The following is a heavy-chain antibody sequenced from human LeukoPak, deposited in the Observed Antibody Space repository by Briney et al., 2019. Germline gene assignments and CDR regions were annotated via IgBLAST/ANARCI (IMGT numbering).Heavy chain of an antibody. CDR2: IRYDGSNK. D-gene: IGHD3-10*01. V-gene: IGHV3-30*02. Sequence: GGSLRLSCAASAFTFSSYGMHWVRQAPGKGLEWVAFIRYDGSNKYYADSVKGRFTISRDNSKNTLYLQMNSLRAEDTAVYYCAKSGSRYYGSGSYYNDYWGQGTLVTVSS. J-gene: IGHJ4*02. CDR3: AKSGSRYYGSGSYYNDY. CDR1: AFTFSSYG.